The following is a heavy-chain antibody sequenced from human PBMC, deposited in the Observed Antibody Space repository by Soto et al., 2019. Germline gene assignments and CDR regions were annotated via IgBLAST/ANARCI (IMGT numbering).Heavy chain of an antibody. V-gene: IGHV4-39*01. CDR1: GGSISSSSYY. CDR2: IYYSGST. D-gene: IGHD1-26*01. J-gene: IGHJ4*02. CDR3: ARHIGPDGPDDY. Sequence: QLQLQESGPGLVKPSETLSLTCTVSGGSISSSSYYWCWIRQPPGKGLEWIGSIYYSGSTYYNPSLKSRVTISVDTSKNQFSLKLSSVTAADTAVYYCARHIGPDGPDDYWGQGTLVTVSS.